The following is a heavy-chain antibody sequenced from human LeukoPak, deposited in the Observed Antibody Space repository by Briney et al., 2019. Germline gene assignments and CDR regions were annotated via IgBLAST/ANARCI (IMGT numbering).Heavy chain of an antibody. CDR2: IIPILGIA. CDR3: ARDPLSWAGTTYCGMDV. D-gene: IGHD1-7*01. V-gene: IGHV1-69*04. Sequence: GASVKVSCKASGGTSSSYAISWVRQAPGQGLEWMGRIIPILGIANYAQKFQGRVTITADKSTSTAYMELSSLRSEDTAVYYCARDPLSWAGTTYCGMDVWGQGTTVTVSS. CDR1: GGTSSSYA. J-gene: IGHJ6*02.